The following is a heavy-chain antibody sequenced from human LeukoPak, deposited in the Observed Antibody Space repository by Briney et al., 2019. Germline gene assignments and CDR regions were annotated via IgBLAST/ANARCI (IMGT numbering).Heavy chain of an antibody. D-gene: IGHD2-15*01. V-gene: IGHV3-33*01. J-gene: IGHJ4*02. CDR1: GFTFGSYG. Sequence: GRSLRLSCAASGFTFGSYGMHWVRQAPGKGLEWVSIIWNDGSDKYYADSVKGRFTISRDNSKNTLYLQMNSLRAEDTAVYYCARGPLYCSGGSCYPAGFDYWGQGTLVTVSS. CDR3: ARGPLYCSGGSCYPAGFDY. CDR2: IWNDGSDK.